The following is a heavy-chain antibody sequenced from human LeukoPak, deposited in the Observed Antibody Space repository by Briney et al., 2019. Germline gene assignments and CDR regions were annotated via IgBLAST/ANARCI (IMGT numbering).Heavy chain of an antibody. CDR3: ARRDIVVVVSASDY. CDR1: GFTFSNHV. V-gene: IGHV3-23*01. CDR2: ITASGDST. Sequence: GGSLRLSCAASGFTFSNHVMIWVRQAPGKGLEWVSGITASGDSTYYADSVEGRFTMSRDNSKNTVYLQMNSLRVDDTAVYYCARRDIVVVVSASDYWGQGTLVTVSS. J-gene: IGHJ4*02. D-gene: IGHD2-15*01.